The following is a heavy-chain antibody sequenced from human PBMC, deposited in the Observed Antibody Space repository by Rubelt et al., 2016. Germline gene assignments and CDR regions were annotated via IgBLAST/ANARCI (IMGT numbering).Heavy chain of an antibody. CDR2: IYYSGST. V-gene: IGHV4-39*01. J-gene: IGHJ4*02. D-gene: IGHD1-14*01. CDR3: ARYRPGSADY. CDR1: GDSISSRSYY. Sequence: QLQLQESGPGLVKPSETLSLTCTVSGDSISSRSYYWGWIRQPPGKGLEWIGSIYYSGSTYYNQSLKGAVSVSVDTASNQCALRLSSVTAADTAVYYCARYRPGSADYWGQGTLVTVSS.